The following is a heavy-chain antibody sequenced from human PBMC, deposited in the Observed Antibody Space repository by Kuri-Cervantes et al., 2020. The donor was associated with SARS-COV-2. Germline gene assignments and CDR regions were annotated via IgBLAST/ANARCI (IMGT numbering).Heavy chain of an antibody. D-gene: IGHD1-20*01. Sequence: SQTLSLTCAISGDRVSSRIAAWNWIRQSPSRGLEWLGRTYYRSKWYDDYAVSVKSRISINPDTSKNQFCLHLNSVTHEDTAVYDCARGSNWPPDGWFDPWGQGTLVTVSS. CDR1: GDRVSSRIAA. CDR3: ARGSNWPPDGWFDP. J-gene: IGHJ5*02. V-gene: IGHV6-1*01. CDR2: TYYRSKWYD.